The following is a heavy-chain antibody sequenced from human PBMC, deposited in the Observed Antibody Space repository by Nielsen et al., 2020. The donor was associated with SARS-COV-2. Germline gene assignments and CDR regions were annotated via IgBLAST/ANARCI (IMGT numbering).Heavy chain of an antibody. Sequence: GGSLRLSCAASGFTFSSYGMHWVRQAPGKGLEWVAVISYDGSNKYYADSVKGRFTISRDNSKNTLYLQMNSLRAEDTAVYYCAREVSSGWQALDYWGQGTLVTVSS. CDR3: AREVSSGWQALDY. V-gene: IGHV3-30*03. CDR1: GFTFSSYG. J-gene: IGHJ4*02. CDR2: ISYDGSNK. D-gene: IGHD6-19*01.